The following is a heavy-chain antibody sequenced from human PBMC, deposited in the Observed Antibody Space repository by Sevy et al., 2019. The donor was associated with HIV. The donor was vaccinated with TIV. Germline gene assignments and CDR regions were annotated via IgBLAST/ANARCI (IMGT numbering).Heavy chain of an antibody. CDR3: TTGPGGGYDSQVPFDY. Sequence: GGSLRLSCAASGFTFSNAWMSWVRQAPGKGLEWVGRIKSKTDGGTTDYAVPVKGRFTISRDDSKNTLYLQMNSLKTEDTAVYYCTTGPGGGYDSQVPFDYWGQGTLVTVSS. CDR1: GFTFSNAW. D-gene: IGHD5-12*01. J-gene: IGHJ4*02. CDR2: IKSKTDGGTT. V-gene: IGHV3-15*01.